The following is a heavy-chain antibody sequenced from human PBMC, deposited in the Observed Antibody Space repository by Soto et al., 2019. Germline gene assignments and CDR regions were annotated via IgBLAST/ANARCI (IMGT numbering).Heavy chain of an antibody. CDR1: GFTFSSYA. V-gene: IGHV3-30-3*01. J-gene: IGHJ3*02. CDR3: ARDLRVDTAMVMVGAFDI. D-gene: IGHD5-18*01. Sequence: QVQLVESGGGVVQPGRSLRLSCAASGFTFSSYAMHWVRQAPGKGLEWVAVISYDGSNKYYADSVKGRFTISRDNSKNTLYLQMNSLRAEDTAVYYCARDLRVDTAMVMVGAFDIWGQGTMVTVSS. CDR2: ISYDGSNK.